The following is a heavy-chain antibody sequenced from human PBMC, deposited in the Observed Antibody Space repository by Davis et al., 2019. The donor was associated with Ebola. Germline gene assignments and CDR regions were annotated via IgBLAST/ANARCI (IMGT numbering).Heavy chain of an antibody. Sequence: GESLKISCAASGFTFSSYAMSWVRQAPGKGLEWVSAIGGSGGSTYYADSVKGRFTISRDNSKNTLYLQMNSLRAEDTAVYYCAGSYSSSWYRIYYYYGMDVWGQGTTVTVSS. J-gene: IGHJ6*02. CDR3: AGSYSSSWYRIYYYYGMDV. V-gene: IGHV3-23*01. D-gene: IGHD6-13*01. CDR1: GFTFSSYA. CDR2: IGGSGGST.